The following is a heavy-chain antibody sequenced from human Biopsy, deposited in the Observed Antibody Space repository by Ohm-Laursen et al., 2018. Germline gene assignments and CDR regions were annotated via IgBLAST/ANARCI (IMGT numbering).Heavy chain of an antibody. J-gene: IGHJ4*02. CDR3: ARGRRTSGWPYFDN. Sequence: PSETLSLTCTVSGGSIGSFFWSWIRQPPGKGLEYIGFIYSGGNTNYNPSLKNRVTMSVDTSKNQFYLKLYSVTAADTAVYYCARGRRTSGWPYFDNWGQGALDIVSP. CDR2: IYSGGNT. V-gene: IGHV4-59*01. D-gene: IGHD6-19*01. CDR1: GGSIGSFF.